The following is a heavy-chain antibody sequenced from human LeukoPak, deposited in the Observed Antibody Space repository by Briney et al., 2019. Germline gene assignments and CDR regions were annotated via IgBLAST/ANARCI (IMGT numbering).Heavy chain of an antibody. CDR3: ARGKVRGVIITRSLVWFDP. Sequence: PGGSLRLSCAASGLTVSNNYMSWVRQAPGKGLEWVSVIYSGGSTYYADSVKGRFTVSRDNSKNTLYLQMNSLRAEDTAVYYCARGKVRGVIITRSLVWFDPWVQGTLVTVSS. CDR2: IYSGGST. V-gene: IGHV3-66*01. J-gene: IGHJ5*02. D-gene: IGHD3-10*01. CDR1: GLTVSNNY.